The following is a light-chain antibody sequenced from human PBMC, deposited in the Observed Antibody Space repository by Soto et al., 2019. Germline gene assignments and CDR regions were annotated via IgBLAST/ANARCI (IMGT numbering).Light chain of an antibody. CDR3: QQSYFPPLT. CDR2: ASS. CDR1: QSISNY. Sequence: DVQMAQAPSSLSASVGDRVTITCRASQSISNYLNWNQQKPGKAPKLLIHASSTLQSGVPSRFSGGGSGPEFSLTISSLQPEDFATYFCQQSYFPPLTFGGGTKVEIK. J-gene: IGKJ4*02. V-gene: IGKV1-39*01.